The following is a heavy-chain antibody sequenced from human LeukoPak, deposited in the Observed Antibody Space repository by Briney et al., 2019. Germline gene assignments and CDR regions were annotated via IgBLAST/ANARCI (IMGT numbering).Heavy chain of an antibody. CDR2: IYYNGST. J-gene: IGHJ6*02. Sequence: PSETLSLTCTVSGGSISSYYWSWIRQPPGKGLEWIGYIYYNGSTNYNPSLKSRVTISVDTSKNQFSLKLSSVTAADTAVYYCARGSASYYYYYGMDVWGQGTTVTVSS. CDR1: GGSISSYY. V-gene: IGHV4-59*01. CDR3: ARGSASYYYYYGMDV.